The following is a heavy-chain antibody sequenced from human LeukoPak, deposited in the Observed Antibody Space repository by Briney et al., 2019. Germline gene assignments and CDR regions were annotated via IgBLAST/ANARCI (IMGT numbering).Heavy chain of an antibody. J-gene: IGHJ4*02. V-gene: IGHV3-66*01. CDR3: ARGVTYYDILTGYYTEPYYFDY. CDR2: IYSGGST. Sequence: GGSLRLSCAASGFTVSSNYMSWVRQAPGKGLEWVSVIYSGGSTYYADSVKGRFTISRDNSKNTLYLQMNSLRAEDTAVYYCARGVTYYDILTGYYTEPYYFDYWGQGILVTVSS. D-gene: IGHD3-9*01. CDR1: GFTVSSNY.